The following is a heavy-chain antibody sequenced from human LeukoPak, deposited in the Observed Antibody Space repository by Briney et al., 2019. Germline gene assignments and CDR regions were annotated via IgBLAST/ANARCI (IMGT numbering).Heavy chain of an antibody. D-gene: IGHD3-3*02. J-gene: IGHJ4*02. CDR2: IRSDAYGGTP. CDR1: GFTFGVYA. CDR3: TGTYPPRLHFDY. V-gene: IGHV3-49*04. Sequence: GGSLRLSCTASGFTFGVYAMSWVRQAPGKGLEWVGFIRSDAYGGTPDYAASVRGRFTISRDDSKSVVYLQMDSLKIEDTAMYYCTGTYPPRLHFDYWGQGALVTVSS.